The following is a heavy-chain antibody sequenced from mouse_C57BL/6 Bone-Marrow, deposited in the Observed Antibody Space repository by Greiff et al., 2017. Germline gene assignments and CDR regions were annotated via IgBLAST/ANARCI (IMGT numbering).Heavy chain of an antibody. V-gene: IGHV1-72*01. D-gene: IGHD1-1*01. Sequence: QVQLQQPGAELVKPGASVKLSCKASGYTFTSYWMHWVKQRPGRGLEWIGRIDPNSGGTKYNEKFKSKATLTVDKPSSTAYMQLRSLTSEDSAVYYCARRYGSGQYYFDYWGQGTTLTVSS. CDR2: IDPNSGGT. CDR1: GYTFTSYW. J-gene: IGHJ2*01. CDR3: ARRYGSGQYYFDY.